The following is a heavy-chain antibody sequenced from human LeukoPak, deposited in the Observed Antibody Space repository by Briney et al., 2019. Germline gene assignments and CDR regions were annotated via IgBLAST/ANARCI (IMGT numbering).Heavy chain of an antibody. CDR1: GFTFSTYA. Sequence: PGGSLRLSCAASGFTFSTYAMSWVRQAPGKGLEWVSSISGSGGSTYYADSVKGRFTISRDNSMDTLYLQMNSLRAEDTAVYYCAKCTLSEGSYWADYWGQGTLVTVSS. V-gene: IGHV3-23*01. J-gene: IGHJ4*02. CDR2: ISGSGGST. D-gene: IGHD1-26*01. CDR3: AKCTLSEGSYWADY.